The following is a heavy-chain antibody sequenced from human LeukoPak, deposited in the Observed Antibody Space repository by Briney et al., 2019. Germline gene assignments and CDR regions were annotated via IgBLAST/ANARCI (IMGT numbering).Heavy chain of an antibody. D-gene: IGHD5-18*01. CDR2: IYYSGST. V-gene: IGHV4-61*01. J-gene: IGHJ3*02. Sequence: TSETLSLTCTVSGGSVSSGSYYWSWIRQPPGKGLEWIGYIYYSGSTNYNPSLKSRVTISVDTSKNQFSLKLSSVTAADTAVYYCARDSQLWFTLDAFDIWGQGTMVTVSS. CDR1: GGSVSSGSYY. CDR3: ARDSQLWFTLDAFDI.